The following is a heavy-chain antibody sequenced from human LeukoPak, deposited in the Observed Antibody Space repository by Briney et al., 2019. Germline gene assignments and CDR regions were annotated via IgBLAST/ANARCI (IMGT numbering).Heavy chain of an antibody. V-gene: IGHV3-23*01. Sequence: GSLRLSCAASGFTFSSYAMSWVRQAPGKGLEWASAISGSGGSTYYADSVKGRFTISRDNSKNTLYLQMNSLRAEDTAVYYCAKDRPHYNYDILTGYLYYFDYWGQGTLVTVSS. CDR1: GFTFSSYA. CDR2: ISGSGGST. CDR3: AKDRPHYNYDILTGYLYYFDY. J-gene: IGHJ4*02. D-gene: IGHD3-9*01.